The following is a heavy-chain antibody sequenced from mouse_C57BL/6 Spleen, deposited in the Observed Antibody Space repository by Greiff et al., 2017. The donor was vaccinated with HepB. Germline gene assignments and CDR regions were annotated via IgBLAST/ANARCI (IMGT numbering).Heavy chain of an antibody. CDR2: ISSGGSYT. CDR3: ARHGEGGRFDY. V-gene: IGHV5-6*01. J-gene: IGHJ2*01. Sequence: DVHLVESGGDLVKPGGSLKLSCAASGFTFSSYGMSWVRQTPDKRLEWVATISSGGSYTYYPDSVKGRFTISRDNAKNTLYLQMSSLKSEDTAMYYCARHGEGGRFDYWGQGTTLTVSS. CDR1: GFTFSSYG. D-gene: IGHD3-3*01.